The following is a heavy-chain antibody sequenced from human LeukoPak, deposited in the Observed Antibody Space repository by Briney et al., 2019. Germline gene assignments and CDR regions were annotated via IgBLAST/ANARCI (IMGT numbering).Heavy chain of an antibody. D-gene: IGHD3-3*01. V-gene: IGHV5-51*01. Sequence: GESLKISCKGSGYSFTSYWIGWVRQMPGKGLEWMGIIYPGDSDTRYGPSFQGQVTISADKSISTAYLQWSSLKASDTAMYYCARRKFGIFGVVPHYYFDYWGQGTLVTVSS. CDR1: GYSFTSYW. CDR2: IYPGDSDT. J-gene: IGHJ4*02. CDR3: ARRKFGIFGVVPHYYFDY.